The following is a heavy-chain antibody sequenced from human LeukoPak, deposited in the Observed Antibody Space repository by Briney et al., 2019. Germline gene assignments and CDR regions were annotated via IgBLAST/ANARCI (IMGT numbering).Heavy chain of an antibody. CDR3: ARESSGYFDY. J-gene: IGHJ4*02. CDR1: GFTVSSNY. CDR2: IYSGGST. D-gene: IGHD3-22*01. Sequence: PGGSLRLSCAASGFTVSSNYMSWVRPAPGKGLEWVSVIYSGGSTYYADSVKGRFTISRHNSQNTLYLQMNSLRAEDTAVYYCARESSGYFDYWGQGSLVTVSS. V-gene: IGHV3-53*04.